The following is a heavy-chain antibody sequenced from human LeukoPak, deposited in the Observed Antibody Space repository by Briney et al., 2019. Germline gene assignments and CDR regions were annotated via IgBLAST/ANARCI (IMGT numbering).Heavy chain of an antibody. CDR2: ISGGGERA. CDR1: GILFSNTA. J-gene: IGHJ5*02. Sequence: GGSLRLSCAASGILFSNTAMNWARQSPGRGLEWVSAISGGGERAFYADSVKGRFTISRDNSKDILYLQMNSLTANDTAIYYCGKDGGQYSSGPEFDPRGQGALVTVSS. D-gene: IGHD6-19*01. V-gene: IGHV3-23*01. CDR3: GKDGGQYSSGPEFDP.